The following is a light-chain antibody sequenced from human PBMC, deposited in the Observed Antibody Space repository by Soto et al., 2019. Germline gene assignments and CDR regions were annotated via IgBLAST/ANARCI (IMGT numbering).Light chain of an antibody. J-gene: IGKJ3*01. Sequence: DSQMTQSPSSLSASVGDRVTITCRASQAISIFLNWYQQKPGKAPDLLIYAASTLQTGVPSRFSDNGSGTDFALTISSLRPEDFATYYCQQTYRLGVFSFGPGTKVDIK. CDR3: QQTYRLGVFS. CDR1: QAISIF. CDR2: AAS. V-gene: IGKV1-39*01.